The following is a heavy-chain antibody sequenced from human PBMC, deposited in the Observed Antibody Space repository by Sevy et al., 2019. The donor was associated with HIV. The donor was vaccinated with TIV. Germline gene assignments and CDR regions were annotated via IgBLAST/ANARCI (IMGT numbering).Heavy chain of an antibody. D-gene: IGHD6-19*01. CDR2: ISSSSSYI. CDR3: ARGSSGWYSEYWYFDL. V-gene: IGHV3-21*01. Sequence: GGCLRLSCAASGFTFSSYSMNWVRQAPGKGLEWVSSISSSSSYIYYADSVKGRFTISRDNAKNSLYLQMNSLRAEDTAVYYCARGSSGWYSEYWYFDLWGRGTLVTVSS. J-gene: IGHJ2*01. CDR1: GFTFSSYS.